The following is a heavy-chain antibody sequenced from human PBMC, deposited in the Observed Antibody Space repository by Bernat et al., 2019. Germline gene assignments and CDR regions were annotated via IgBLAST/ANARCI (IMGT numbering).Heavy chain of an antibody. CDR3: AKDQGPMIVVVITTSWFDP. CDR2: ISYDGSNK. Sequence: QVQLVESGGGVVQPGRSLRLSCAASGFTFSSYGMHWVRQAPGKGLEWVAVISYDGSNKYYADSVKGRFTISRDNSKNTLYLQMNSLRAEDTAVYYCAKDQGPMIVVVITTSWFDPWGQGTLVTVSS. V-gene: IGHV3-30*18. J-gene: IGHJ5*02. D-gene: IGHD3-22*01. CDR1: GFTFSSYG.